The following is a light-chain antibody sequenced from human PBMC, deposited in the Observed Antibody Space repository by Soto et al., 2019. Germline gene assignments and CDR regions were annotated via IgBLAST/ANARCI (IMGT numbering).Light chain of an antibody. CDR3: QSYGTILSAPYV. V-gene: IGLV1-40*01. J-gene: IGLJ1*01. CDR1: SSDIGAGSN. CDR2: AHT. Sequence: QSVLTQPPSVSGAPGQRVTISCTGSSSDIGAGSNVHWYQQLPGAAPKLLIYAHTHRPSGVPDRFSDSTSGTSASLAISGLQTEDEAYYYCQSYGTILSAPYVFGTGTKLTVL.